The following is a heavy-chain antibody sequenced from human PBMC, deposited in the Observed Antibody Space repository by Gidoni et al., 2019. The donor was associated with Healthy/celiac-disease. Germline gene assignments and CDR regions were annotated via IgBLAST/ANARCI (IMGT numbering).Heavy chain of an antibody. D-gene: IGHD4-17*01. J-gene: IGHJ2*01. CDR1: GFTFSSYG. CDR2: IWYDGSNK. V-gene: IGHV3-33*01. Sequence: QVQLVESGGGVVQPGRSLRLSCAASGFTFSSYGMQWVRQAPGKGLEWVAVIWYDGSNKYYADSVKGRFTISRDNSKNTLYLQMNSLRAEDTAVYYCARDFPRYSGGDYVGYFDLWGRGTLVTVSS. CDR3: ARDFPRYSGGDYVGYFDL.